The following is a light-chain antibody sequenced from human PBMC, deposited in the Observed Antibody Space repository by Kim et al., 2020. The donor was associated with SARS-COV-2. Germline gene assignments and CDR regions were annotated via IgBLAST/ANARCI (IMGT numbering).Light chain of an antibody. V-gene: IGLV7-46*01. CDR3: LLTYSDVRKT. Sequence: GGTVTLPCRSSTGTPTNDHYPYWFQPKPGQAPRALIYNTNYRYSWKPARFSGSLLGGKAALTLSGAPPEDEADYYCLLTYSDVRKTFGGGTQLTVL. CDR2: NTN. J-gene: IGLJ2*01. CDR1: TGTPTNDHY.